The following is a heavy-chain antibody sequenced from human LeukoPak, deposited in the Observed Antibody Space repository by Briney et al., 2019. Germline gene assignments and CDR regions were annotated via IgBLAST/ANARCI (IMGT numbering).Heavy chain of an antibody. CDR1: GFTFSSYA. D-gene: IGHD1/OR15-1a*01. CDR2: ISGSTNST. Sequence: GGSLRLSCAASGFTFSSYAVSWVRQALGKGLEWVSVISGSTNSTYNADSVKGRFTISRDNSKNTLYLQMNSLRAEDTAVYYCAKLRRTTRFHIFPYYFDYWGQGTLVTVSS. J-gene: IGHJ4*02. CDR3: AKLRRTTRFHIFPYYFDY. V-gene: IGHV3-23*01.